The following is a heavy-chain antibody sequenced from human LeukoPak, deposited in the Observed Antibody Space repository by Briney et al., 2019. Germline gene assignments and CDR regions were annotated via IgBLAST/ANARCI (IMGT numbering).Heavy chain of an antibody. CDR3: ARDGTDYYDSSGYIILGKNLKNNWFDP. Sequence: SGGSLRLSCAASGFTFSSYAMHWVRQAPGKGLEWVAVISYDGSNKYYADSVKGRFTISRDNSKNTLYLQMNSLRSEDTAVYYCARDGTDYYDSSGYIILGKNLKNNWFDPWGQGTLVTVSS. J-gene: IGHJ5*02. CDR1: GFTFSSYA. CDR2: ISYDGSNK. V-gene: IGHV3-30-3*01. D-gene: IGHD3-22*01.